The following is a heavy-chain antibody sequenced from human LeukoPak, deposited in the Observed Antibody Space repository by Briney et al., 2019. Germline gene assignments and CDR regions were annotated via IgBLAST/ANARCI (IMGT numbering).Heavy chain of an antibody. CDR3: ARHATCTGGSCYQLDY. J-gene: IGHJ4*02. D-gene: IGHD2-15*01. Sequence: GESLKISCKGSGYSFTTYWIGWVRQMPGKGLEWMGIFYLGDSDTRYSPSFEGQVTISADKSISTAYLQWSSLKASDTAMYYCARHATCTGGSCYQLDYWGQGTLVTASS. CDR2: FYLGDSDT. CDR1: GYSFTTYW. V-gene: IGHV5-51*01.